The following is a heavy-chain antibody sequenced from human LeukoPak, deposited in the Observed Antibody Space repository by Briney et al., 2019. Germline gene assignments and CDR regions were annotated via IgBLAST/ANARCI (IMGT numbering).Heavy chain of an antibody. CDR3: ASGPDYGDYLFDY. V-gene: IGHV4-59*08. J-gene: IGHJ4*02. Sequence: SETLSLTCTVSGGSISSYYWSWIRRPPGKGLEWIGYIYYSGGTNYNPSLKSRVTISVDTSKNQFSLKLSSVTAADTAVYYCASGPDYGDYLFDYWGQGTLVTVSS. D-gene: IGHD4-17*01. CDR2: IYYSGGT. CDR1: GGSISSYY.